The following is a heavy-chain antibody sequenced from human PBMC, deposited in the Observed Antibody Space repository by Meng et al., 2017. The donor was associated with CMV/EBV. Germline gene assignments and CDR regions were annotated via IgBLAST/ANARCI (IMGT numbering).Heavy chain of an antibody. J-gene: IGHJ3*02. CDR2: ISSSGSTI. Sequence: GGSLRLSCAAPGFTFSDYYMSWIRQAPGKGLEWVSYISSSGSTIYYADSVKGRFTISRDNAKNSLYLQMNSLRAEDTAVYYCASRAYCGGDCFDAFDIWGQGTLVTVSS. V-gene: IGHV3-11*01. CDR3: ASRAYCGGDCFDAFDI. D-gene: IGHD2-21*01. CDR1: GFTFSDYY.